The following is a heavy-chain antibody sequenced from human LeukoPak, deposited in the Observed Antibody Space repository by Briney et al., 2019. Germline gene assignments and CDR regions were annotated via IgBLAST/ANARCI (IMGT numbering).Heavy chain of an antibody. V-gene: IGHV3-74*01. D-gene: IGHD2-15*01. CDR2: SNGDGSST. CDR3: ARAGYCSGGNCYSSYYDY. CDR1: GFTFSSYW. Sequence: GGSLRLSCAASGFTFSSYWMHWVRQAPGKGLLWVSRSNGDGSSTAYADSVKGRFTISRDNAKNILYLQMNSLRAEDAALYYCARAGYCSGGNCYSSYYDYWGQGTLVTVSS. J-gene: IGHJ4*02.